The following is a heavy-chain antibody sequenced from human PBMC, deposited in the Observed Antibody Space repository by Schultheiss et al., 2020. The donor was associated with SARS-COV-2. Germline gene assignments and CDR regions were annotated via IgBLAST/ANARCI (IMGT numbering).Heavy chain of an antibody. V-gene: IGHV4-59*12. D-gene: IGHD2-21*02. CDR1: GGSISSNF. J-gene: IGHJ6*02. CDR3: ARDSRDGYGMDV. CDR2: IYYSGST. Sequence: SETLSLTCGVSGGSISSNFWSWIRQPPGKGLEWIGYIYYSGSTYYNPSLKSRVTISIYTSKNQFSLKLSSVTAADTAVYYCARDSRDGYGMDVWGQGTTVTVSS.